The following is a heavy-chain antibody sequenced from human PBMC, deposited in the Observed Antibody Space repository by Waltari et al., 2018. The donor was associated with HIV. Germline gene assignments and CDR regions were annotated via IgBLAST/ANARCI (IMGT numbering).Heavy chain of an antibody. V-gene: IGHV1-2*02. CDR3: ARSYYGSGNWFDP. CDR1: GYTFTGYY. CDR2: INPNSGGT. J-gene: IGHJ5*02. Sequence: QVQLVQSGAEVKKPGASVKVSCKASGYTFTGYYMHWLRQAPGQGLEWKGWINPNSGGTNYAQKFQGRVTMTRDTSISTAYMELSRLRSDDTAVYYCARSYYGSGNWFDPWGQGTLVTVSS. D-gene: IGHD3-10*01.